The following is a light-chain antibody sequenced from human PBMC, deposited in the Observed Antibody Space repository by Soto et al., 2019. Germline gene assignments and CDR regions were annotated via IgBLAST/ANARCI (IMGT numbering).Light chain of an antibody. Sequence: IQLTQSPSSLSASVGDRVTITCRASQGISSYLAWYQQKSGKAPKLLIYAASTLQSGVPSRFSGSGSGTDFTLTIISLQPEDFATYYCQQLNSYPITFGQGTRLEI. CDR2: AAS. CDR1: QGISSY. V-gene: IGKV1-9*01. CDR3: QQLNSYPIT. J-gene: IGKJ5*01.